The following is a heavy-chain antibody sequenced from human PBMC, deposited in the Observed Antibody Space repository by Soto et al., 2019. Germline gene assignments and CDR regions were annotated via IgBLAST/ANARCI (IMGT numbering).Heavy chain of an antibody. CDR3: ARGNDYVWGSYRTGYFEL. D-gene: IGHD3-16*02. Sequence: EVQLVESGGGLIQPGGSLRISCAASGFSVTGNYMSWVRQAPGKGLEWVSVIYSGGDTNYADSVKGRFTISRDTSRNTMYLEMNSLRADDTAVYYCARGNDYVWGSYRTGYFELWGRGTRLTVSS. J-gene: IGHJ2*01. CDR2: IYSGGDT. CDR1: GFSVTGNY. V-gene: IGHV3-53*01.